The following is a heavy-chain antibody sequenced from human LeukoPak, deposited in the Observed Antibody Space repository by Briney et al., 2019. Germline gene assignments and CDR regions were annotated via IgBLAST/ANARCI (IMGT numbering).Heavy chain of an antibody. V-gene: IGHV1-8*01. J-gene: IGHJ4*02. CDR2: MNPNSGNT. CDR1: GYSFTSHD. CDR3: ATTYYYDSSGYYPSFDY. Sequence: ASVKVSCKASGYSFTSHDINWVRQATGQGLEWMGWMNPNSGNTGYAQKFQDRVTMTRNTSISTAYLELSSLGSEDTAVYYCATTYYYDSSGYYPSFDYWGQGTLVTVSS. D-gene: IGHD3-22*01.